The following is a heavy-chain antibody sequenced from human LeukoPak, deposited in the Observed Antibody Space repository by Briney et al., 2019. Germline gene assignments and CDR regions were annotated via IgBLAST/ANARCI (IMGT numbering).Heavy chain of an antibody. Sequence: TGGSLRLSCTASGFTISSNYMSWLRQAPGKGLEWVSALYVGGTTYYAGSVKGRSTISGDNTKNTLYLQMNSLRAEDTAVYYCVGMGGTFGGIIDPNFDCWGQGTLVTVSS. V-gene: IGHV3-53*01. CDR1: GFTISSNY. CDR2: LYVGGTT. D-gene: IGHD3-16*02. J-gene: IGHJ4*02. CDR3: VGMGGTFGGIIDPNFDC.